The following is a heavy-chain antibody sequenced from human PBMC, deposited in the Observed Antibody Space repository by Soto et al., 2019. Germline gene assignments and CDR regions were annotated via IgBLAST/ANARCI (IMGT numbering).Heavy chain of an antibody. D-gene: IGHD2-8*01. CDR3: ATHGDVPYYYSGMDV. J-gene: IGHJ6*02. CDR2: ISGYNCNT. V-gene: IGHV1-18*01. CDR1: GYTFTSYG. Sequence: QVQLVQSGGEVKKPGASVKVSCKASGYTFTSYGISWVRQAPGQGLEWMGWISGYNCNTNYAQKVQDKVTMTTDTSTSTVYMELRSLRSDDTAVYYCATHGDVPYYYSGMDVWGQGTTVTVSS.